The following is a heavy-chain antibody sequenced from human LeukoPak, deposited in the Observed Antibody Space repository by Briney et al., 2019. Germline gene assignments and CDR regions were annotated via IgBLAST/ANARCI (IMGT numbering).Heavy chain of an antibody. V-gene: IGHV1-3*01. D-gene: IGHD5-18*01. CDR1: GYTFTSYS. J-gene: IGHJ4*02. CDR3: ARDMDVDTAMASDY. Sequence: ASVKVSCKASGYTFTSYSMHWVRQAPGQRLEWMGWINAGNDNTIYSQKFQGRVTITRDTSATTAYMELSSLTSEDTAVYYCARDMDVDTAMASDYWGQGTLVTVSS. CDR2: INAGNDNT.